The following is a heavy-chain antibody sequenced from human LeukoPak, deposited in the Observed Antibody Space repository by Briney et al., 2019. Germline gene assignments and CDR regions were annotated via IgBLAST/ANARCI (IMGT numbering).Heavy chain of an antibody. V-gene: IGHV5-51*01. J-gene: IGHJ3*02. CDR3: ASNTQYSSSRLLDAFDI. CDR2: IYPGDSDT. D-gene: IGHD6-13*01. CDR1: GYSFTNYW. Sequence: GESLKISCKGSGYSFTNYWIGWVRQMPGKGLEWMGIIYPGDSDTKYSPSFQGQVTISADKSISTAYLQWSSLKASDTAMYYCASNTQYSSSRLLDAFDIWGQGTMVTVSS.